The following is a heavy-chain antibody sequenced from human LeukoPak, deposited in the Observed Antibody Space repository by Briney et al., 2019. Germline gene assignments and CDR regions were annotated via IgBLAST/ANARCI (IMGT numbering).Heavy chain of an antibody. D-gene: IGHD6-19*01. CDR2: FDPEDGET. Sequence: ASVKVSCKASGYTFTGYYVHWVRQAPGKGLEWMGGFDPEDGETIYAQKFQGRVTMTEDTSTDTAYMELSSLRSEDTAVYYCATGGSGWYRGGWFDPWGQGTLVTVSS. V-gene: IGHV1-24*01. CDR1: GYTFTGYY. CDR3: ATGGSGWYRGGWFDP. J-gene: IGHJ5*02.